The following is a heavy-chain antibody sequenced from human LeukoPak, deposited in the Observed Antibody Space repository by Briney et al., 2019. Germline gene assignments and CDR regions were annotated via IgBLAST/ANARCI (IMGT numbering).Heavy chain of an antibody. CDR1: GFTFSSYG. CDR3: AKLRAIMLVVDTPFDY. V-gene: IGHV3-23*01. D-gene: IGHD3-22*01. J-gene: IGHJ4*02. CDR2: ISGSCGST. Sequence: GGSLRLSCAASGFTFSSYGMSWVRQAPGKGLEWVSAISGSCGSTYYADAVKGRLTISRDKSKNTLYLQMNSMRAEDMAVYYCAKLRAIMLVVDTPFDYWGQGTLVTVSS.